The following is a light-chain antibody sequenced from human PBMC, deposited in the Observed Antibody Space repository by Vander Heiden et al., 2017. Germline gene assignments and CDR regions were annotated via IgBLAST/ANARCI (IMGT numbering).Light chain of an antibody. CDR1: QGTSGY. V-gene: IGKV1-9*01. CDR3: QQLNSFIFA. CDR2: AAS. Sequence: DIQLTQSPSFLSASVGDRVTITCRASQGTSGYVAWYQKKPGKAPKLLIDAASTLQSGVPSRFSGRGSGTEFTLTISSLQPEDFATYYCQQLNSFIFAFGPGTRVDIK. J-gene: IGKJ3*01.